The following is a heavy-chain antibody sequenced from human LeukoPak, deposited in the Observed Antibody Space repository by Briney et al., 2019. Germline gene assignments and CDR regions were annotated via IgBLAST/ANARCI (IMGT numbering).Heavy chain of an antibody. CDR1: GFSFTNYA. CDR3: ARVVRRDNWYFDL. Sequence: GGSLRLSCAASGFSFTNYALNWVRQAPGEGLEWVSVIYSGGSTYYADSVKGRFTISRDNSKNTLYLQMNSLRAEDTAVYYCARVVRRDNWYFDLWGRGTLVTVSS. CDR2: IYSGGST. V-gene: IGHV3-66*01. D-gene: IGHD3-10*01. J-gene: IGHJ2*01.